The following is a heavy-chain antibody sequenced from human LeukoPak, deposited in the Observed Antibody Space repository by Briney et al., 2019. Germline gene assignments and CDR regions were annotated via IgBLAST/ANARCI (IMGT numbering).Heavy chain of an antibody. CDR2: IYYSGST. CDR3: ARQKYYYGSGSYDDAFDI. V-gene: IGHV4-39*01. Sequence: SETLSLTCTVPGGSISSNSYYWGWIRQPPGKGLEWIGSIYYSGSTYYNPSLKSRVTISVDTSKNQFSLKLSSVTAADTAVYYCARQKYYYGSGSYDDAFDIWGQGTMVTVSS. CDR1: GGSISSNSYY. J-gene: IGHJ3*02. D-gene: IGHD3-10*01.